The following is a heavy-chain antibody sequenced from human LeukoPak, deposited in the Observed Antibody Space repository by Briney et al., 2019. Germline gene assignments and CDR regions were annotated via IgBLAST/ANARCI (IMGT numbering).Heavy chain of an antibody. CDR1: GFTFSSYA. CDR3: ARGATFGGTQGAYYYYGMDV. CDR2: ISGSGGST. V-gene: IGHV3-23*01. J-gene: IGHJ6*02. Sequence: HAGGSLRLSCAASGFTFSSYAMSWVRQAPGKGLERVSAISGSGGSTYYADSVKGRFTISRDNSKNTLYLQMNSLRAEDTAVYYCARGATFGGTQGAYYYYGMDVWGQGTTVTVSS. D-gene: IGHD3-16*01.